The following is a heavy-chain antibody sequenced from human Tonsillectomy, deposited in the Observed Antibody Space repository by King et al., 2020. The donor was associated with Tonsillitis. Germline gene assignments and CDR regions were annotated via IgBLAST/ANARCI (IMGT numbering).Heavy chain of an antibody. CDR1: GGSISSGDYY. D-gene: IGHD2-2*03. CDR2: IYYSGST. CDR3: ARVPLDIVVVPAALSYYYGMDV. V-gene: IGHV4-30-4*01. J-gene: IGHJ6*02. Sequence: QLQESGPGLVKPSQTLSLTCTVSGGSISSGDYYWSWIRQPPGKGLEWIGYIYYSGSTYYNPFLKSRVTISVDTSKNQFSLKLSSVTAADTAVYYCARVPLDIVVVPAALSYYYGMDVWGQGTTVTVSS.